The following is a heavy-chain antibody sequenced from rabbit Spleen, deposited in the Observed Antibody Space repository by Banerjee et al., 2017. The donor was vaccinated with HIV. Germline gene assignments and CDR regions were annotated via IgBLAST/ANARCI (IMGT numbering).Heavy chain of an antibody. Sequence: QEQLVESGGGLVKPGASLTLTCIASGVSLSGSSYLCWVRQAPGKGLEWIACIDSGSSGFTYFASWAKGRFTISKPSSTTVTLHMTSLTAADTATYFCARDTSSSFSSYGMALWGQGTLVTVS. CDR1: GVSLSGSSY. V-gene: IGHV1S45*01. J-gene: IGHJ6*01. CDR3: ARDTSSSFSSYGMAL. D-gene: IGHD1-1*01. CDR2: IDSGSSGFT.